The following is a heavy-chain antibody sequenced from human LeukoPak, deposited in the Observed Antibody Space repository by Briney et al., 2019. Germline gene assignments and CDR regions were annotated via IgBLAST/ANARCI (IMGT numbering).Heavy chain of an antibody. D-gene: IGHD6-19*01. CDR2: ISLRTHYI. CDR1: GYTFSSYS. J-gene: IGHJ4*02. CDR3: ATKPWLAPPPDS. Sequence: PGGSLRLSCAASGYTFSSYSINCVRQAPGKGLEWDSSISLRTHYISSPASVRGRFRNSRHDARDPLYLQLNTLRAEHTTVYYSATKPWLAPPPDSWGQEAQVTVSP. V-gene: IGHV3-21*01.